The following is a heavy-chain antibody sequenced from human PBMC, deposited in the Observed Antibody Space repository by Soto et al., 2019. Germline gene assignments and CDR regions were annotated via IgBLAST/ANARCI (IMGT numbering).Heavy chain of an antibody. V-gene: IGHV1-8*01. J-gene: IGHJ5*02. CDR1: GYTFTNYD. Sequence: QVQLVQSGAEVKKPGASVKVSCKASGYTFTNYDIHWVRQATGQGLEWMGWMNPDSGNTGQSKQFQGRVTMTRDTSISTAYMEMSSLRFEDTAVYYCARGRLRRTWFDPWGQGTLVTVSS. CDR2: MNPDSGNT. CDR3: ARGRLRRTWFDP.